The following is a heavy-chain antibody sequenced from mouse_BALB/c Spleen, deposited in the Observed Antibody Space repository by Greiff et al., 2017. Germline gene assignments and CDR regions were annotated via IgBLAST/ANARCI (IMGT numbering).Heavy chain of an antibody. J-gene: IGHJ4*01. CDR2: ISDGGSYT. Sequence: EVKLEESGGGLVKPGGSLKLSCAASGFTFSDYYMYWVRQTPEKRLEWVATISDGGSYTYYPDSVKGRFTISIDNAKNNLYLQMSSLKSEDTAMYYCARGGLIYAMDYWGQGTSVTVSS. CDR1: GFTFSDYY. D-gene: IGHD2-2*01. CDR3: ARGGLIYAMDY. V-gene: IGHV5-4*02.